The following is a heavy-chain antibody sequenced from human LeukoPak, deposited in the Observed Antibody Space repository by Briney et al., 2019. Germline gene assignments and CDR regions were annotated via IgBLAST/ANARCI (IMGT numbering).Heavy chain of an antibody. Sequence: GGSLRLSCAASGFTFSSYSMNWVRRAPGKGLEWVSSISSSSSYIYYADSVKGRFTISRDNAKNSLYLQMNSLRAEDTAVYYCARTISKWELLPFDYWGQGTLVTVSS. J-gene: IGHJ4*02. CDR2: ISSSSSYI. CDR1: GFTFSSYS. V-gene: IGHV3-21*01. CDR3: ARTISKWELLPFDY. D-gene: IGHD1-26*01.